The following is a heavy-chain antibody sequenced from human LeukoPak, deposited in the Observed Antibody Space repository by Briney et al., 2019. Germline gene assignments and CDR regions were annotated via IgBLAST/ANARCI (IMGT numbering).Heavy chain of an antibody. Sequence: GASVKVSCKASGYTFTSYGISWVRQAPGQGLEWMGWISAYNGNTNYAQKLQGRVTMTTDTSTSTAYMELRSLRSDDTAVYYCARDVGRYFDWYPPDYWGRGTLVTVSS. J-gene: IGHJ4*02. V-gene: IGHV1-18*01. CDR2: ISAYNGNT. CDR1: GYTFTSYG. D-gene: IGHD3-9*01. CDR3: ARDVGRYFDWYPPDY.